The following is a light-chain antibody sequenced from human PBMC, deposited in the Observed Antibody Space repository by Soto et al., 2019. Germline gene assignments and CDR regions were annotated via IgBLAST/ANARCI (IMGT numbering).Light chain of an antibody. CDR1: LRISKY. CDR2: GAS. CDR3: QQSHSTPLT. V-gene: IGKV1-39*01. Sequence: DIEVIQSPSSLSASVGDRVTITCRASLRISKYLNWYQQLPGKAPKLLIYGASSLQSGVPSRFSGSGSGTDFTLTISGLQPEDSATYSCQQSHSTPLTFGGGTKREI. J-gene: IGKJ4*01.